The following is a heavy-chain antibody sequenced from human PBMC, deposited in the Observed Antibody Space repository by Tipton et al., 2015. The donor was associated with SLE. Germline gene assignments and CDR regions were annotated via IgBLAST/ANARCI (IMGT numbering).Heavy chain of an antibody. V-gene: IGHV4-34*01. CDR2: INHSGGT. J-gene: IGHJ6*03. Sequence: TLSLTCTVSGGSISSGGYYWSWIRQPPGKGLEWIGEINHSGGTNYNPSLRSRVTISVDTSKNQFSLKLSSVTAADTAVYYCARAPGLDRDYQYYYYMDVWGKGTTVTVSS. CDR3: ARAPGLDRDYQYYYYMDV. CDR1: GGSISSGGYY. D-gene: IGHD5-12*01.